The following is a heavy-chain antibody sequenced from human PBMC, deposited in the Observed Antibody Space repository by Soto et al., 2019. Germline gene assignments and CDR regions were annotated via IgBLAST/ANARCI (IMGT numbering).Heavy chain of an antibody. V-gene: IGHV4-30-4*01. J-gene: IGHJ2*01. CDR1: GGSISSGDYY. CDR3: AREPREGPTAAGTDL. Sequence: KPSETLSLTCTVSGGSISSGDYYWSWIRQPPGKGLEWIGYIYYSGSTYYNPSLKSRVTISVDTSKNQFSLKLSSVTAADTAVYYCAREPREGPTAAGTDLWGRGTLVTVSS. CDR2: IYYSGST. D-gene: IGHD6-13*01.